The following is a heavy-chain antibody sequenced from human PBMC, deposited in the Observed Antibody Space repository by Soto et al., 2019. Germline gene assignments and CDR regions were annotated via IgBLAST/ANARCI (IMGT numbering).Heavy chain of an antibody. Sequence: QVQLVQSGAEVRKPGASVKVSCKVSGYTLTELSMHWVRQAPGKGLEWMGGFDAEDGETIYAQKFQGRVTMTEDTSTDTAYMELSSLRSEDTAVYYCATKGRWYVGYYYYGMDVWGQGTTVTVSS. CDR1: GYTLTELS. CDR3: ATKGRWYVGYYYYGMDV. V-gene: IGHV1-24*01. J-gene: IGHJ6*02. D-gene: IGHD6-13*01. CDR2: FDAEDGET.